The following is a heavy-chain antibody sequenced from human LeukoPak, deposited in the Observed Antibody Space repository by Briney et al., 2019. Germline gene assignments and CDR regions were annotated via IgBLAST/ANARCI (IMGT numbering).Heavy chain of an antibody. D-gene: IGHD3-9*01. CDR2: ISPSGDRT. CDR1: GFTFSSYT. J-gene: IGHJ4*02. CDR3: AIMHGYFNGSGFWVQ. V-gene: IGHV3-23*01. Sequence: GGSLRLSCAASGFTFSSYTMSWVRQAPGKGLEWVSFISPSGDRTSNADSVEGRFTISRDNTRNTLYLQMNSLRDEDTGVYYCAIMHGYFNGSGFWVQWGQGTLVTVSS.